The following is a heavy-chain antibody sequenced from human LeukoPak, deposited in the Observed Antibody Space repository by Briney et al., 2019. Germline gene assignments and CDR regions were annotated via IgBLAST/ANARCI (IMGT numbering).Heavy chain of an antibody. J-gene: IGHJ5*02. Sequence: ASVKVSCKASGYTFTGYYIHWVRQAPGQGLEWMGWSSPNSGDTNYAQKFQGRVTMTRDTSISTAYMELSRLRSDDTAVYYCARDSLGCSGGSCYPNWFDPWGQGTLVTVSS. CDR2: SSPNSGDT. V-gene: IGHV1-2*02. CDR3: ARDSLGCSGGSCYPNWFDP. CDR1: GYTFTGYY. D-gene: IGHD2-15*01.